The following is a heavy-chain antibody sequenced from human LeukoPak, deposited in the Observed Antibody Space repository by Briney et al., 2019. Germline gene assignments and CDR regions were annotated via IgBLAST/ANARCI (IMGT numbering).Heavy chain of an antibody. J-gene: IGHJ4*02. D-gene: IGHD3-10*01. CDR3: ARGYYGSGSYYKTSLGY. V-gene: IGHV1-46*01. CDR2: INPGGGST. CDR1: GYTFTSYY. Sequence: ASVKVSCKASGYTFTSYYMHWVRQAPGQGLEWMGIINPGGGSTSYAQKFQGRVTMTRDTSTSTVYMELSSLRSEDTAVYYCARGYYGSGSYYKTSLGYWGQGTLVTVSS.